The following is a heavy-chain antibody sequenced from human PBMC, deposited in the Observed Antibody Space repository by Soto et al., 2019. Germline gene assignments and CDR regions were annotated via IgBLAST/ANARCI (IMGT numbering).Heavy chain of an antibody. CDR3: ARYRREAVAGYTLDN. CDR2: VYNSGST. CDR1: GGSISSNY. D-gene: IGHD6-13*01. J-gene: IGHJ4*02. Sequence: SETLSLTCTVSGGSISSNYWTWIRQPPGKGLEWIGYVYNSGSTNYNPSLKSRVTISEDTSKSQFSLKVNSMTAADTAVDYCARYRREAVAGYTLDNWGQGILVTVSS. V-gene: IGHV4-59*01.